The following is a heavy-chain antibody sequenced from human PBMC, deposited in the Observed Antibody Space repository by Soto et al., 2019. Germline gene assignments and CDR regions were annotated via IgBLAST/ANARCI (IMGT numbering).Heavy chain of an antibody. V-gene: IGHV4-39*01. CDR1: GGSFSSSSYY. J-gene: IGHJ3*02. Sequence: QLQLQESGPGLVKPSETLSLTCTVSGGSFSSSSYYWGWIRQPPGKGLEWIGSIYYSGSTYYNPSLKSRVTISVDTSKNQFSLKLSSVTAADTAVYYCARFIGYCSSNSCEHPRRGTDDAFDIWGQGTMVTVSS. CDR2: IYYSGST. D-gene: IGHD2-2*01. CDR3: ARFIGYCSSNSCEHPRRGTDDAFDI.